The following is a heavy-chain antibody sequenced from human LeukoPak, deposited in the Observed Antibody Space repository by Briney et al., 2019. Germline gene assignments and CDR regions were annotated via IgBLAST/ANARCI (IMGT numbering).Heavy chain of an antibody. J-gene: IGHJ3*02. D-gene: IGHD2-2*01. CDR3: ARLRGGIYSSRDAFDI. V-gene: IGHV1-46*01. Sequence: ASEKVSCKASGYTFTSYYMHWVRQAPGQGLEWMGIINPSGGSTSYAQKFQGRVTMTRDTSTSTVYMELSSLRSEDTAVYYCARLRGGIYSSRDAFDIWGQGTMVTVSS. CDR2: INPSGGST. CDR1: GYTFTSYY.